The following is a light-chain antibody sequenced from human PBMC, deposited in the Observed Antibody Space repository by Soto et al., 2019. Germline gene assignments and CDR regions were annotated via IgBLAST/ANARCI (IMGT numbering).Light chain of an antibody. CDR1: QSVSSN. V-gene: IGKV3-15*01. CDR2: GAS. Sequence: EIVMTQSPATLSVSPGERATLSCRASQSVSSNLAWYQQKPGQAPRLLIYGASTRATGIPARFSGSGSGTEFSLTISSLQSEDFAVYYCQQYKNGPPPYTFGQGTKLEIK. J-gene: IGKJ2*01. CDR3: QQYKNGPPPYT.